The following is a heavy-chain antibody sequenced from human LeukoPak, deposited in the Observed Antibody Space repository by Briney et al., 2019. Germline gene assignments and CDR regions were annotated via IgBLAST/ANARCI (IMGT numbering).Heavy chain of an antibody. CDR3: AKDVTVGYRYGSNAFDI. CDR2: ISGMGGRI. D-gene: IGHD5-18*01. V-gene: IGHV3-23*01. Sequence: GGSLRLSCAASVFTFSSYAMSWVRQAPGKGLELDSAISGMGGRIYYADAVKGRFSIYRDNSKNTMYLKMNSMRGEDTAVYYCAKDVTVGYRYGSNAFDIWGQGTMVTVSS. CDR1: VFTFSSYA. J-gene: IGHJ3*02.